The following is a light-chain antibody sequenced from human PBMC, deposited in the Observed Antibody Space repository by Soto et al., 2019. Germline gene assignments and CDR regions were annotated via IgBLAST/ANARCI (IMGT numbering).Light chain of an antibody. CDR2: EVS. J-gene: IGLJ1*01. V-gene: IGLV2-8*01. CDR3: TSYTGDDFTFV. Sequence: QSAPTHPPSASWSLGQSVTISCTGTSSDIGTYDYVSWYQQHPGRAPKLIIFEVSKRPLGVPDRFSGSKSGNTASLIVSGLQPDDEAEYHCTSYTGDDFTFVFGTGTKVTV. CDR1: SSDIGTYDY.